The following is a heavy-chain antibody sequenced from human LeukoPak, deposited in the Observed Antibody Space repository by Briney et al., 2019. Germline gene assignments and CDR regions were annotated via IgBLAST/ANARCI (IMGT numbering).Heavy chain of an antibody. D-gene: IGHD3-22*01. CDR3: ARDRGYSTFDY. V-gene: IGHV3-74*01. Sequence: GGSLRLSCAASGFTFSSYWMHWVRQAPGKGLVWVSRINGDGRSTNYADSVKGRFTISRDNAKNTLYLQMSSLRADDTALYYCARDRGYSTFDYWGQGTLVTVSS. J-gene: IGHJ4*02. CDR1: GFTFSSYW. CDR2: INGDGRST.